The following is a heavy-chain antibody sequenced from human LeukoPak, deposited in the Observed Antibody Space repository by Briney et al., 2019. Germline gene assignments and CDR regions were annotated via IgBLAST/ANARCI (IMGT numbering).Heavy chain of an antibody. V-gene: IGHV3-23*01. CDR1: GFTFSSYA. J-gene: IGHJ6*02. D-gene: IGHD2-2*02. CDR3: AKDIVVVPAAIHDDYYYGMDV. Sequence: PGGSLRLFCSASGFTFSSYAMSWVRQAPGKGLEWVSGISGSGDNTHYADSVKGRFTISRDNSKNTLYVQVNSLGTEDTAAYYCAKDIVVVPAAIHDDYYYGMDVWGQGTTVTVSS. CDR2: ISGSGDNT.